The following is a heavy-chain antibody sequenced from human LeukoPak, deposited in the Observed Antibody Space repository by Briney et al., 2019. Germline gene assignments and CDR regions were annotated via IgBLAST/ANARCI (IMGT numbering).Heavy chain of an antibody. CDR1: GFIVSSNY. CDR2: IYSGGST. Sequence: GGSLRLSCAASGFIVSSNYMSWVRQAPGKGLEWVSVIYSGGSTYYADSVKGRFTISRDNSKNTLYLQMNSLRAEDTAVYYCARFYANEWELPHWGQGTLVTVSS. CDR3: ARFYANEWELPH. D-gene: IGHD1-26*01. V-gene: IGHV3-66*01. J-gene: IGHJ4*02.